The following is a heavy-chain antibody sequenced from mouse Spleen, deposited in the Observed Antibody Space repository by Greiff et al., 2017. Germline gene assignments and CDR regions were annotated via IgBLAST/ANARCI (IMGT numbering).Heavy chain of an antibody. CDR3: ARNYYGYVGYFDY. CDR1: GFSLTGYG. V-gene: IGHV2-6-7*01. Sequence: QVQLQQSGPGLVAPSQSLSITCTVSGFSLTGYGVNWVRQPPGKGLEWLGMIWGDGSTDYNSALKSRLSISKDNSKSQVFLKMNSLQTDDTARYYCARNYYGYVGYFDYWGQGTTLTVSS. CDR2: IWGDGST. D-gene: IGHD1-2*01. J-gene: IGHJ2*01.